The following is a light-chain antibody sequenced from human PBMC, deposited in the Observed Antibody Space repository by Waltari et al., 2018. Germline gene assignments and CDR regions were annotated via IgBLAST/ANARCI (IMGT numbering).Light chain of an antibody. CDR2: AAS. CDR3: LQYNSHPRT. Sequence: IQMTQSPSSLSASAGDTVTITCRASQGISTYLNWYQQKPGKAPKRLIYAASSLESGVPSRFSGSGSGTDFTLTISSLQPEDFATYYCLQYNSHPRTFGQGTKVEIK. V-gene: IGKV1-17*01. CDR1: QGISTY. J-gene: IGKJ1*01.